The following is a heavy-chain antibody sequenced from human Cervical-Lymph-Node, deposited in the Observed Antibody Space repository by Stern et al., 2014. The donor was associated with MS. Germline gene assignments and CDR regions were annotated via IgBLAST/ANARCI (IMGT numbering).Heavy chain of an antibody. Sequence: VHLVESGGGLVKPGGSLRLSCAASGFTFSDYYMSWIRQAPGKGLEWVSYISSSGSTIYYADSVKGRFTISRDNAKNSLYLQMNSLRAEDTAVYYCASLYSSSWQNYYYGLDVWGQGTTVTVSS. CDR3: ASLYSSSWQNYYYGLDV. V-gene: IGHV3-11*01. D-gene: IGHD6-13*01. CDR1: GFTFSDYY. J-gene: IGHJ6*02. CDR2: ISSSGSTI.